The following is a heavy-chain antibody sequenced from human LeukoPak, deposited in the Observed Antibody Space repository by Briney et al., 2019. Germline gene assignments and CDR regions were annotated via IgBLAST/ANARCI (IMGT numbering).Heavy chain of an antibody. CDR2: ISGDGSTI. Sequence: GGSLRLSCAASEFTFSDYYMNWVRQAPGKGLECVSSISGDGSTIYYADSVKGRFTISRDNAKNSLYLQMNSLRDEDTAVYYCARDPISTRLEGTAWGKGTTVIVSS. V-gene: IGHV3-11*01. CDR1: EFTFSDYY. D-gene: IGHD1-1*01. J-gene: IGHJ6*04. CDR3: ARDPISTRLEGTA.